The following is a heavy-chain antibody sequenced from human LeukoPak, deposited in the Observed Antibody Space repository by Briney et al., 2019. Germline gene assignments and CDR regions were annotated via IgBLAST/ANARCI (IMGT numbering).Heavy chain of an antibody. CDR1: GGTFSSYA. CDR2: IIPIFGTA. J-gene: IGHJ6*02. CDR3: ARVTLGYSRSGDNYYYCGMDV. V-gene: IGHV1-69*13. Sequence: GASVKVSCTASGGTFSSYAISWVRQAPGQGLEWMGGIIPIFGTANYAQKFQGRVTITADESTSTAYMELSSLRSEDTAVYYCARVTLGYSRSGDNYYYCGMDVWGQGTTVSVSS. D-gene: IGHD6-13*01.